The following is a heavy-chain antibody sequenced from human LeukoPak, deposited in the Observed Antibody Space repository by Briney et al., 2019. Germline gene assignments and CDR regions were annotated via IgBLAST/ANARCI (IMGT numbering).Heavy chain of an antibody. CDR3: ARNTETAIPLPYYFDY. V-gene: IGHV1-3*04. J-gene: IGHJ4*02. CDR1: GYTFTSYA. Sequence: ASVKVSCKASGYTFTSYAIHWVRQAPGQRLECMGWINTGNGNTKYSQKSQGRVTITRDTSASTAYMDLSSLRSEDTAVYYCARNTETAIPLPYYFDYWGQGTLVTVSS. CDR2: INTGNGNT. D-gene: IGHD2-21*02.